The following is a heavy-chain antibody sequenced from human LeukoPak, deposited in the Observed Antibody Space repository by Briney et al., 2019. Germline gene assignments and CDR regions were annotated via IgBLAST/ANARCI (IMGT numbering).Heavy chain of an antibody. D-gene: IGHD3-16*02. Sequence: RGSLRLSCAASGFTFSSYAMSWVRQAPGKGLEWVSAISGSGGSTYYADSVKGRFTISRDNSKNTLYLQMNSLRAEDTAVYYCAKIQLRLGELSSTQDDYWGQGTLVTVSS. CDR1: GFTFSSYA. CDR3: AKIQLRLGELSSTQDDY. J-gene: IGHJ4*02. CDR2: ISGSGGST. V-gene: IGHV3-23*01.